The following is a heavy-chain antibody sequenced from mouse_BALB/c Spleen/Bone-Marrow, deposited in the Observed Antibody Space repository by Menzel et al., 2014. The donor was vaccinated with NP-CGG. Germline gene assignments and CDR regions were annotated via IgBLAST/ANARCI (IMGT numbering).Heavy chain of an antibody. Sequence: VLLVESGPELVRPGVSVKISCKGSGYTFTDYAMHWVKQSHAKSLEWIGVISTYYGNTNYNQKFKGKATMTVDESSSTAYMELARLTSEDSAIYYCARWLQAMDYWGQGTSVTVSS. CDR2: ISTYYGNT. D-gene: IGHD2-2*01. CDR1: GYTFTDYA. J-gene: IGHJ4*01. CDR3: ARWLQAMDY. V-gene: IGHV1-67*01.